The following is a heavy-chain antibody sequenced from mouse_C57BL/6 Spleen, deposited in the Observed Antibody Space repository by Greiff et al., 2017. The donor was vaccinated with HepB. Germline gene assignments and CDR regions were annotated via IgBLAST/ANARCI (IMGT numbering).Heavy chain of an antibody. CDR1: GYAFTNYL. CDR3: ARGEVITTSGYFDV. CDR2: INPGSGGT. J-gene: IGHJ1*03. D-gene: IGHD1-1*01. V-gene: IGHV1-54*01. Sequence: VKLQQSGAELVRPGTSVKVSCKASGYAFTNYLIEWVKQRPGQGLEWIGVINPGSGGTNYNEKFKGKATLTADKSSSTAYMQLSSLTSEDSAVYFCARGEVITTSGYFDVWGTGTTVTVSS.